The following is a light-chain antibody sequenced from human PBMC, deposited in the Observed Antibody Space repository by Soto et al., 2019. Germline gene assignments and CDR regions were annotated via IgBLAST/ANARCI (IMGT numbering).Light chain of an antibody. J-gene: IGKJ1*01. Sequence: DIQMTQSPSTLSAFVGDRVTITCRASQSIGRWLAWYQQKPGKAPKLLIYDASSLESGVPSRFSGSGSGTEFTLTISSLQPDDFATYYCQQYNILSTFGQGTKVDIK. CDR3: QQYNILST. V-gene: IGKV1-5*01. CDR2: DAS. CDR1: QSIGRW.